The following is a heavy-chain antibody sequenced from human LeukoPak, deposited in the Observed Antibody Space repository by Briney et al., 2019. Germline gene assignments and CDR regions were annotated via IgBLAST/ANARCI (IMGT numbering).Heavy chain of an antibody. D-gene: IGHD4-17*01. Sequence: PGGSLRLSCGASGFTFSSYGMHWVRRAPAKGLEWVAIISYDGSNKYYADSVKGRFTISRDNSKNTLYLQMNSLRAEDTAVYYCAKSTTVTQRGYFDYWGQGTLVTVSS. V-gene: IGHV3-30*18. CDR3: AKSTTVTQRGYFDY. J-gene: IGHJ4*02. CDR2: ISYDGSNK. CDR1: GFTFSSYG.